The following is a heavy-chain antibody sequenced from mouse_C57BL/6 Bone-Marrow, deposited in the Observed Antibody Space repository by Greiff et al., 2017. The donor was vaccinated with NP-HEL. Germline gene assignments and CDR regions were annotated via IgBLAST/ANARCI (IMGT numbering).Heavy chain of an antibody. Sequence: EVQVVESGGGLVKPGGSLKLSCAASGFTFSDYGMHWVRQAPEKGLEWVAYISSGSSTISYADTVKGRFTISRDNAKNTLFLQMTSLRSEDTAMYYCARPYSNSFAYWGQGTLVTVSA. J-gene: IGHJ3*01. D-gene: IGHD2-5*01. CDR1: GFTFSDYG. V-gene: IGHV5-17*01. CDR2: ISSGSSTI. CDR3: ARPYSNSFAY.